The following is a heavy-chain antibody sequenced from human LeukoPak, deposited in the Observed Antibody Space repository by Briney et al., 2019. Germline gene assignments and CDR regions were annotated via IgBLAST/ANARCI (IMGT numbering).Heavy chain of an antibody. CDR2: IRYDGSNK. CDR3: AKDGEYDYYDSSGYSYYFDY. D-gene: IGHD3-22*01. CDR1: GFTFSSYG. V-gene: IGHV3-30*02. Sequence: GGSLRLSCAASGFTFSSYGMHWVRQAPGKGLEWVAFIRYDGSNKYYADSVKGRFTISRDNSKNTLYLQMNSLRAEDTAVYYCAKDGEYDYYDSSGYSYYFDYWGQGTLVTVSS. J-gene: IGHJ4*02.